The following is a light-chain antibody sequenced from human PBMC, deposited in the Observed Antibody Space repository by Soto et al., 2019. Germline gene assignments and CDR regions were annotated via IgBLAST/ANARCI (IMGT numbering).Light chain of an antibody. CDR1: QSVSSY. Sequence: EIFLAQSRCSLPLSPVERATLSCRATQSVSSYLAWYQQKPGQAPRLLIYDASNRATGISDRFSGSGSGTEFTLTISSLQSEDFAVYYCQQYNNWPPTWTFGQGTKVDIK. CDR3: QQYNNWPPTWT. J-gene: IGKJ1*01. CDR2: DAS. V-gene: IGKV3D-15*01.